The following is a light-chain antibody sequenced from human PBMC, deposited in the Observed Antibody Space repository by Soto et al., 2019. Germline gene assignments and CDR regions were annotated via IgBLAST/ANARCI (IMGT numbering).Light chain of an antibody. V-gene: IGKV3-20*01. Sequence: EIVLTQSPGTLSVSPGERVTLSCRASQSVSNNYLAWYVQKPGQAPRLLSDGASSRVTGIPDRFSGSGFGTGFTLSISRLEPEDVAVYFCQQYGRAPLTFGGGTKVEI. CDR1: QSVSNNY. CDR3: QQYGRAPLT. J-gene: IGKJ4*01. CDR2: GAS.